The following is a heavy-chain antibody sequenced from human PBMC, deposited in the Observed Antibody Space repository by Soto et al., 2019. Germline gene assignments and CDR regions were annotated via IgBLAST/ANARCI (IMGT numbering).Heavy chain of an antibody. D-gene: IGHD3-22*01. CDR2: IYQSGTT. CDR3: ARDSSGRHDY. Sequence: PSETLSLTCSVSGGSVRSGSYYWTWIRQPPGKGLEWIGYIYQSGTTNYNASLKSRVTISIDTSKNQFFLKLNSVTDADTAVYYCARDSSGRHDYWGQGTLVTVSS. CDR1: GGSVRSGSYY. J-gene: IGHJ4*02. V-gene: IGHV4-61*01.